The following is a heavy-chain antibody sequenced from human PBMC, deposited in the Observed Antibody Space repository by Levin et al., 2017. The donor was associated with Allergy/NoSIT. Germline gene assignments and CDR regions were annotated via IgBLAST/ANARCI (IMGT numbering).Heavy chain of an antibody. CDR2: FDPEDGET. D-gene: IGHD3-16*01. J-gene: IGHJ3*02. Sequence: EASVKVSCKVSGYTLTELSMHWVRQAPGKGLEWMGGFDPEDGETIYAQKFQGRVTMTEDTSTDTAYMELSSLRSEDTAVYYCATGLKEGERHAFDIWGQGTMVTVSS. V-gene: IGHV1-24*01. CDR1: GYTLTELS. CDR3: ATGLKEGERHAFDI.